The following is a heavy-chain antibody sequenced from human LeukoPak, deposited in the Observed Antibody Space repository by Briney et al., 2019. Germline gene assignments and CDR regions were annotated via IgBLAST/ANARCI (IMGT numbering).Heavy chain of an antibody. D-gene: IGHD5-12*01. J-gene: IGHJ4*02. Sequence: GGSLRLSCAASGFTFSSYWIHWGRQVPGKGLVWVSRIKDGGTTTDYADSVKGRFTISRDDAKNTLYLQMNSLRAEDTAVYYCTTIRPSYWGQGTLVTVSP. CDR3: TTIRPSY. CDR2: IKDGGTTT. V-gene: IGHV3-74*01. CDR1: GFTFSSYW.